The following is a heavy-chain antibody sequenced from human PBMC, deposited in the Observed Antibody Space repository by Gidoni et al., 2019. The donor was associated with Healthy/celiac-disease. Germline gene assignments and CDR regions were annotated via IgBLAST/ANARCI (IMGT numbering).Heavy chain of an antibody. Sequence: EVPLVESGGGLVQPGGSLRLSCAASGFTFSSYWMSWVRQAPGKGLEWVANIKQDGSEKYYVDSVKGRFTISRDNAKNSLYLQMNSLRAEDTAVYYCARSSRKDYLADWYFDLWGRGTLVTVSS. J-gene: IGHJ2*01. V-gene: IGHV3-7*01. CDR3: ARSSRKDYLADWYFDL. CDR2: IKQDGSEK. D-gene: IGHD4-17*01. CDR1: GFTFSSYW.